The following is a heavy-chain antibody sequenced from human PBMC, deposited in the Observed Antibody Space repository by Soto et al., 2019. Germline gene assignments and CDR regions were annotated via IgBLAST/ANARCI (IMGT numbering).Heavy chain of an antibody. CDR1: GYTFSSYY. CDR2: INPNAGST. J-gene: IGHJ4*02. Sequence: QVQLVQSGAEVKKPGASVKVSCKASGYTFSSYYIHWVRQAPGQGLEWIGIINPNAGSTNYAQNYTGRLTVTRDTSTATVSMDLSALTSAGTAMYYCARGLGLGDCWGQGTLVAVSS. CDR3: ARGLGLGDC. D-gene: IGHD3-9*01. V-gene: IGHV1-46*01.